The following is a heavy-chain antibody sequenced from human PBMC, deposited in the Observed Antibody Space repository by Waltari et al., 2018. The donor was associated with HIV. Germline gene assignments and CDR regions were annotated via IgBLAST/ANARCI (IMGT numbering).Heavy chain of an antibody. D-gene: IGHD3-22*01. J-gene: IGHJ6*02. CDR3: ARGHDSSNAVSHGMDV. CDR1: GFTFSSYE. V-gene: IGHV3-48*03. Sequence: EVQLVESGGGLVQPGGSLRLSCAASGFTFSSYEMNWVRQAPGKGLEWVSYISSSSSTIYYADSVKGRFTISRDNAKNSLYLQMNSLRAEDTAVYYCARGHDSSNAVSHGMDVWGQGTTVTVSS. CDR2: ISSSSSTI.